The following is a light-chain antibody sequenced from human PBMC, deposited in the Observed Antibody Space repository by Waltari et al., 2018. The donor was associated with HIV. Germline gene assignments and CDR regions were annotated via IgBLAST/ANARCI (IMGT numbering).Light chain of an antibody. CDR2: DVF. Sequence: QSALTQPASVSGSPGQCITISCTGTSRDIGAYEYVPWYRQHPDKAPPLLILDVFYRPACVSPRVSGPKPGNTASLTISGLRAEDEAVYACSSYTTTNTIIFCVGTKLTGL. J-gene: IGLJ2*01. CDR1: SRDIGAYEY. CDR3: SSYTTTNTII. V-gene: IGLV2-14*03.